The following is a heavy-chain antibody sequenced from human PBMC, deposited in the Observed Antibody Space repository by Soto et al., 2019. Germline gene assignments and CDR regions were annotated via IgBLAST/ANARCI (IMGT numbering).Heavy chain of an antibody. V-gene: IGHV2-5*02. CDR3: ARKGSGDYALDY. CDR1: GFSLSTGGVD. D-gene: IGHD4-17*01. J-gene: IGHJ4*02. CDR2: IYWDDVK. Sequence: QITLKESGPTLVKPTQTLTLTCTLCGFSLSTGGVDVGWIRQSPGKALEWLAVIYWDDVKHYSPSLERRLTITKDTSESEVVLTMTNMDPVDTATYYCARKGSGDYALDYWGQGILVTVSS.